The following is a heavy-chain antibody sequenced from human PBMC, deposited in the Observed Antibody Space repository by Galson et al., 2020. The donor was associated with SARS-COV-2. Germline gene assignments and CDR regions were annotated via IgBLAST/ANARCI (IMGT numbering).Heavy chain of an antibody. J-gene: IGHJ6*03. D-gene: IGHD2-2*01. Sequence: SETLSLTCAVYGGSFSGYSWTWIRQAPGKGLEWIGEINFGGDTNYSPSLRSRVTLSVDTSKSQFSLKVRSVSAADTALYYCTRGRQGVVPSPVLGLGPFYLYYDMDVWGKGTSVTVSS. CDR3: TRGRQGVVPSPVLGLGPFYLYYDMDV. CDR2: INFGGDT. V-gene: IGHV4-34*01. CDR1: GGSFSGYS.